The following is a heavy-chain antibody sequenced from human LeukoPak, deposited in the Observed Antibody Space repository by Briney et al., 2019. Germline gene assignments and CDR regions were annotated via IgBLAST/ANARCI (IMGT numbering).Heavy chain of an antibody. CDR1: GGSFSGHY. V-gene: IGHV4-34*01. Sequence: SETLSLTCAVYGGSFSGHYWSWIRQPPGKGLEWIGEINHSGSTNYNPSLESRVTISVDKSNNQFSLKLSSVTAADTAVYYCASRWVLTGEPYWGQGTLVTVSS. J-gene: IGHJ4*02. CDR3: ASRWVLTGEPY. D-gene: IGHD7-27*01. CDR2: INHSGST.